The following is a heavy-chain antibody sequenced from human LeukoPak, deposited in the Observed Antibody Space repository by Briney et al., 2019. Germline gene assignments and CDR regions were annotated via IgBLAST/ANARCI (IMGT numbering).Heavy chain of an antibody. Sequence: GGSLRLSCAASGFTFSSYSMNWVRQAPGKGLEWVSYISSSSSTIYYADSVKGRLTISRDNAKNSLYLQMNSLRAEDTAVYYCARGKERWFGEFDHAGFDPWGQGTLVTVSS. CDR2: ISSSSSTI. V-gene: IGHV3-48*01. CDR1: GFTFSSYS. J-gene: IGHJ5*02. CDR3: ARGKERWFGEFDHAGFDP. D-gene: IGHD3-10*01.